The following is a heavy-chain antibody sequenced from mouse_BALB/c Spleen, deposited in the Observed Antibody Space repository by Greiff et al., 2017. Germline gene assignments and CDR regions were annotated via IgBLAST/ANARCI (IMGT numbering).Heavy chain of an antibody. D-gene: IGHD2-12*01. CDR3: ASPSYDWFAY. CDR1: GVSITSDY. Sequence: EVMLVESGPSLVKPSQTLSLTCSVSGVSITSDYLNWVRQFPGNKLEYMGYISYSGSTYYNPSLISRISITRDTSKNQYYLQLNSVTTEDTATYYCASPSYDWFAYWGQGTLVTVSA. CDR2: ISYSGST. J-gene: IGHJ3*01. V-gene: IGHV3-8*02.